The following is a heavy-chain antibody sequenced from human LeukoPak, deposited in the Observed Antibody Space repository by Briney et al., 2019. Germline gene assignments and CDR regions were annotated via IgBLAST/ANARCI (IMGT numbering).Heavy chain of an antibody. CDR1: GGSISSGGYY. J-gene: IGHJ6*02. V-gene: IGHV4-30-2*01. Sequence: SETLSLTCTVSGGSISSGGYYWSWIRQPPGKGLEWIGYIYHSGSTYYNPSLKSRVTISVDRSKNQFSLKLSSVTAADTAVYYCARDSRSRHSYYYYYYGMDVWGQGTTVTVSS. D-gene: IGHD2-15*01. CDR2: IYHSGST. CDR3: ARDSRSRHSYYYYYYGMDV.